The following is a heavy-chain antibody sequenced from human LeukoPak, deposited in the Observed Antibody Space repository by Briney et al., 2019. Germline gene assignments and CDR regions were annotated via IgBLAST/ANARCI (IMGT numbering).Heavy chain of an antibody. V-gene: IGHV3-7*01. D-gene: IGHD3-22*01. CDR3: ARDPPYYYDSSGF. J-gene: IGHJ4*02. CDR1: GFTFSSYW. CDR2: IKQDGSEK. Sequence: GGSLRLSCAASGFTFSSYWMSWVRQAPGKGLGWVAHIKQDGSEKYYVDSVKGRFTISRDNAKNSLYLQMNSLRAEDTAVYYCARDPPYYYDSSGFWGQGTLVTVSS.